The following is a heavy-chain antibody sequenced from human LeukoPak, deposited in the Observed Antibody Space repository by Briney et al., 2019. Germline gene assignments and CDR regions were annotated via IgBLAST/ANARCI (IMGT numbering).Heavy chain of an antibody. CDR2: IYYSGST. V-gene: IGHV4-59*08. CDR3: ARHSRDVRLTGDAFDI. Sequence: PSETLSLTCAVYGGSFSGYYWSWIRQPPGKGLEWIGYIYYSGSTNYNPSLKSRVTISVDTSKNQFSLKLSSVTAADTAVYYCARHSRDVRLTGDAFDIWGQGTMVTVSS. J-gene: IGHJ3*02. CDR1: GGSFSGYY. D-gene: IGHD5-24*01.